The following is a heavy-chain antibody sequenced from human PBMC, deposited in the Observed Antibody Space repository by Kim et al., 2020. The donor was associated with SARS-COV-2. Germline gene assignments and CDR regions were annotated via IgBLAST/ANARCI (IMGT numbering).Heavy chain of an antibody. CDR1: GGPISGYY. D-gene: IGHD6-19*01. Sequence: SETLSLTCTVSGGPISGYYWSWIRQPPGKGLEYIGYIYYSGSSYYHPSLESRVTLSFDTSKNQLSLKLRSVTTADTAVYYCARHHTGWHFDYWGQGALVTVSS. V-gene: IGHV4-59*08. J-gene: IGHJ4*02. CDR2: IYYSGSS. CDR3: ARHHTGWHFDY.